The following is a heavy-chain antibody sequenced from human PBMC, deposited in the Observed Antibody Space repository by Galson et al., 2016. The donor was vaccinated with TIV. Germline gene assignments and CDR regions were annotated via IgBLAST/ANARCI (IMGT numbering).Heavy chain of an antibody. Sequence: SLRLSCAASGFTFGHYAVNWFRQAPGKGLEWVGFITSKTYGATTEYAASVKGRFTISRDDSRNIAYLQMNSQKTEDTAVYYCTRTAMGSTRNALDIWGQGTVVTVSS. V-gene: IGHV3-49*03. CDR3: TRTAMGSTRNALDI. D-gene: IGHD1-1*01. J-gene: IGHJ3*02. CDR1: GFTFGHYA. CDR2: ITSKTYGATT.